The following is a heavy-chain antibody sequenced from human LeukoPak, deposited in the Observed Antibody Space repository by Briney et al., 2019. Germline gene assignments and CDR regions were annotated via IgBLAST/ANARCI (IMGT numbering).Heavy chain of an antibody. CDR3: ARDRIEHYYDSSGYYFDY. CDR2: IIPIFGTA. V-gene: IGHV1-69*06. D-gene: IGHD3-22*01. CDR1: GGTFSSYA. J-gene: IGHJ4*02. Sequence: GASVKVSCKASGGTFSSYAISWVRQAPGQGLEWMGGIIPIFGTANYAQKFQGRATITADKSTSTAYMELSSLRSEDTAVYYCARDRIEHYYDSSGYYFDYWGQGTLVTVSS.